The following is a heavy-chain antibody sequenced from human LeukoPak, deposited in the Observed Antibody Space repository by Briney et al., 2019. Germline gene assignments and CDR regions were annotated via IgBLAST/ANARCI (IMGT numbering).Heavy chain of an antibody. CDR1: GFTFNNYA. J-gene: IGHJ4*02. CDR3: ARDYADYVGYFIFDY. V-gene: IGHV3-23*01. Sequence: GGSLRLSCAASGFTFNNYAMNWVRQAPGKGLEWASSISRGGESTYYADSAKGRFTISRDNSQNTLYLQMNSLRAEDTAVYYCARDYADYVGYFIFDYWGQGTLVTVSS. D-gene: IGHD4-17*01. CDR2: ISRGGEST.